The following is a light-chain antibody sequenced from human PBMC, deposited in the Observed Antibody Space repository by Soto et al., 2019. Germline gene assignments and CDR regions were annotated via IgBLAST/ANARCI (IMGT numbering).Light chain of an antibody. CDR2: GAS. CDR1: QSVSSSY. J-gene: IGKJ1*01. V-gene: IGKV3-20*01. Sequence: EIVLTQSPGTLSWSPGERATLSCRASQSVSSSYLAWYQQKPGQAPRLLIYGASSRATGIPDRFSGSGSGTDFTLTISRLEPEDFAVYYCQQYGSSPPWTFGQGTKVESK. CDR3: QQYGSSPPWT.